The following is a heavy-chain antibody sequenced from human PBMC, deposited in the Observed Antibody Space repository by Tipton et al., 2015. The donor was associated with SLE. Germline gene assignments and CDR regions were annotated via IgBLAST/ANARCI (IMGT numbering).Heavy chain of an antibody. Sequence: TLSLTCSVSGGSVSGHYWSWIRQPPGKRLEWIGYIYNIGSTSSNPSLKSRLTLSIDPSKNQFTLRLSSVIAADTAVYYCARGGDFWSNYWFDFWGQGTLVTVSS. CDR3: ARGGDFWSNYWFDF. J-gene: IGHJ4*02. D-gene: IGHD3-3*01. CDR1: GGSVSGHY. V-gene: IGHV4-59*02. CDR2: IYNIGST.